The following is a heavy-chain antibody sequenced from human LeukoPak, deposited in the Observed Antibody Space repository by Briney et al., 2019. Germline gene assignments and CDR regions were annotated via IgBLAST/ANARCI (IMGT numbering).Heavy chain of an antibody. D-gene: IGHD5-24*01. CDR1: GFPFSSYW. CDR2: IKQDGSKK. Sequence: ESGGSLRLSCVASGFPFSSYWMTWVRKARGKGLEWVANIKQDGSKKSYVDSVKGRFTISRDNAKNSLYLQMNSLRAEDTAIYYCTRVGYIDEGIDYWGQGTLVTVSS. V-gene: IGHV3-7*04. J-gene: IGHJ4*02. CDR3: TRVGYIDEGIDY.